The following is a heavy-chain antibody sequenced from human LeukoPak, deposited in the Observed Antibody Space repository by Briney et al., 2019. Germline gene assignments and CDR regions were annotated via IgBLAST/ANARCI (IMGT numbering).Heavy chain of an antibody. CDR1: GFTFSSYG. CDR2: ISYDGSNK. V-gene: IGHV3-30*18. D-gene: IGHD6-19*01. Sequence: PGRSLRLSCAASGFTFSSYGMHWVRQAPGKGLEWVAVISYDGSNKYYADSVKGRFTISRDNSKNTLYLQMNSLRAEDTAVYYCAKDLRQQCLVLDYWGQGTLVTVSS. CDR3: AKDLRQQCLVLDY. J-gene: IGHJ4*02.